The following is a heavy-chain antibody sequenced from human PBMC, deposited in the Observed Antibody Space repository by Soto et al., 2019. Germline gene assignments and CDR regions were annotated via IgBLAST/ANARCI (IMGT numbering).Heavy chain of an antibody. CDR3: TKEHSNYPDNWFDP. V-gene: IGHV3-23*01. D-gene: IGHD4-4*01. J-gene: IGHJ5*02. CDR2: IDGGGTKT. CDR1: GFTFSNHS. Sequence: PGGSLRLSCAASGFTFSNHSVSWVRQAPGTGLEWVSAIDGGGTKTYYADSVKGRFTISRDNSMNTLYLQMDSLRAEDTAIYYCTKEHSNYPDNWFDPWGQGTRVTVSS.